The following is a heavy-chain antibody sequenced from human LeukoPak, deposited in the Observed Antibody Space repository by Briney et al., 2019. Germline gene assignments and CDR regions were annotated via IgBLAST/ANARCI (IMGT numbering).Heavy chain of an antibody. CDR2: IYSGGST. CDR3: ARLAATRSRDG. Sequence: GGSLRLSCAASGFTVSSNYMSWVRQAPGKGLEWVSVIYSGGSTYYADSVKGRFTISRDNSKNTLYLQMNSLRAEDTAVYYCARLAATRSRDGWGQGTLVTVSS. CDR1: GFTVSSNY. V-gene: IGHV3-53*01. J-gene: IGHJ4*02. D-gene: IGHD2-15*01.